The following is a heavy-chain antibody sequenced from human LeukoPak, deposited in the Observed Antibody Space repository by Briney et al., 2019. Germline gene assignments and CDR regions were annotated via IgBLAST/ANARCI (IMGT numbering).Heavy chain of an antibody. D-gene: IGHD3-3*01. CDR3: ARDQYDTWSRRGNFDS. J-gene: IGHJ4*02. CDR2: IKLDGSEK. Sequence: GGSLRLSCVASGFTFGKYWMSWVRQAPGKGLEWVDNIKLDGSEKNYVDSVKGRFTISRDDTKNSLYLQMNSLRVEDTAVFYCARDQYDTWSRRGNFDSWGQGTLVIVSS. CDR1: GFTFGKYW. V-gene: IGHV3-7*03.